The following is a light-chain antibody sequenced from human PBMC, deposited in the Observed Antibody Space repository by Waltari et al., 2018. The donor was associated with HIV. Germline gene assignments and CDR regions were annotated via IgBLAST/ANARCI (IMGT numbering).Light chain of an antibody. CDR3: SSYAGSNNVV. J-gene: IGLJ2*01. Sequence: ISCTGTSSDVGGYNYVSWYQQHPGKAPKLMIYEVSKRPSGVPDRFSGSKSGNTASLTVSGLQAEDEADYYCSSYAGSNNVVFGGGTKLTVL. CDR1: SSDVGGYNY. CDR2: EVS. V-gene: IGLV2-8*01.